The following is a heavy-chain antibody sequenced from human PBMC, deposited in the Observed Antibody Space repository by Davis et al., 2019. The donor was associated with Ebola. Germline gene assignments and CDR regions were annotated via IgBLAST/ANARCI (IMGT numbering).Heavy chain of an antibody. CDR3: AKDIALYIIDVY. J-gene: IGHJ4*02. Sequence: PGGSLRLSCAASGFSFNTYAVSWVRQAPGKGLEWVASISISGRDTYYADFVQGRFTVSRDNSKNTLYLQMDSVRAEDTAVYYCAKDIALYIIDVYWGQGTLVTVSS. D-gene: IGHD3-10*01. V-gene: IGHV3-23*01. CDR2: ISISGRDT. CDR1: GFSFNTYA.